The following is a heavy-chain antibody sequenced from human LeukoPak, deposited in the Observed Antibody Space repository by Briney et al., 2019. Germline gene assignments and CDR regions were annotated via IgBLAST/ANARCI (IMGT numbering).Heavy chain of an antibody. D-gene: IGHD6-13*01. CDR1: GFTFSSYS. CDR3: ARGGSSWYRGENWFDP. V-gene: IGHV3-48*02. J-gene: IGHJ5*02. Sequence: GGSLRLTCAASGFTFSSYSMNWVRQPPGKWLGWVSYIISNDSTIYYAESVEGRLTISRGNAKNSLYLQMNSLRDEDTAVYYCARGGSSWYRGENWFDPWGQGTLVTVSS. CDR2: IISNDSTI.